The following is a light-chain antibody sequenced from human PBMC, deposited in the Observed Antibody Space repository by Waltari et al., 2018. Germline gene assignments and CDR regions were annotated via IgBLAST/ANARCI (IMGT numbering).Light chain of an antibody. CDR1: QSVDKN. CDR3: QHYNSWPWT. CDR2: AAS. V-gene: IGKV3-15*01. Sequence: LMTQSPGTLSLSPGERATLSCRASQSVDKNLAWYQQKNGQAPRLLIYAASSRATGVPARFSGSASGTEFTLTISSLESADFAVYFCQHYNSWPWTFGQGTRVEI. J-gene: IGKJ1*01.